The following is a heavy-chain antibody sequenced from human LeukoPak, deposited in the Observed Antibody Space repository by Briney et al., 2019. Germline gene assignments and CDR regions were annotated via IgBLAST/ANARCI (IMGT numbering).Heavy chain of an antibody. V-gene: IGHV4-59*01. CDR2: TYYSGST. J-gene: IGHJ3*02. CDR3: ARAGGMATISAAFDI. Sequence: SETLSLTCTVSGGSISSYYWSWIRQPPGKGLEWIGYTYYSGSTNYNPSLKSRVTISVDTSKNQFSLKLSSVTAADTAVYYCARAGGMATISAAFDIWGQGTMVTVSS. D-gene: IGHD5-24*01. CDR1: GGSISSYY.